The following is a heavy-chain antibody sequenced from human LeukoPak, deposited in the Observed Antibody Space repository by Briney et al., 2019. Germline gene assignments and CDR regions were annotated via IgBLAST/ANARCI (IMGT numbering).Heavy chain of an antibody. D-gene: IGHD5-18*01. J-gene: IGHJ5*02. V-gene: IGHV3-7*03. CDR3: ASLDTAKQPLANH. Sequence: PGGCLRLSCLASALTVSSHRMSWVRQAPWKGLEWVDNIREERGQEYYVDSVKGRFTISKNSAKNSLYLQMNTLRVEDTAMYYCASLDTAKQPLANHWGQGTLVTVSS. CDR2: IREERGQE. CDR1: ALTVSSHR.